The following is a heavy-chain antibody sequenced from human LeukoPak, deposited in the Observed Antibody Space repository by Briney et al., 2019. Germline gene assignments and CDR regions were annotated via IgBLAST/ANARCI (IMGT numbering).Heavy chain of an antibody. J-gene: IGHJ4*02. D-gene: IGHD6-13*01. CDR2: IFPGNSDT. Sequence: GGSLKISCTGSGYSFTSYWIAWVRQMPGKGLEYMGMIFPGNSDTRYNPSSQGQVTISADTSISTPYVQWSSLKASDTAMYYCARGEAYASSWHGDWGQGTLVTVSS. CDR3: ARGEAYASSWHGD. CDR1: GYSFTSYW. V-gene: IGHV5-51*01.